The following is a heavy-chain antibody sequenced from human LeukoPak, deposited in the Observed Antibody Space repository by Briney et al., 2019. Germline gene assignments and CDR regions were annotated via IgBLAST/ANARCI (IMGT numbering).Heavy chain of an antibody. D-gene: IGHD2-2*01. J-gene: IGHJ5*02. CDR1: AYTFTSYG. CDR2: ISAYNGNT. Sequence: AAVKLSYKPSAYTFTSYGISWVRQAPGQGREWMGWISAYNGNTNYAQKLQGRVTMTTDTSTSTAYMELRSLRSDDTAVYYCARVDIVVVPAAGDNWFDRWGEGTLVTVSS. V-gene: IGHV1-18*01. CDR3: ARVDIVVVPAAGDNWFDR.